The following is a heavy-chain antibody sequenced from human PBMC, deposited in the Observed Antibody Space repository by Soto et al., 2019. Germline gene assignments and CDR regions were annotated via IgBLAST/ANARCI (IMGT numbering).Heavy chain of an antibody. CDR2: ISSSSSYI. Sequence: GGSLRLSCAASGFTFSSYSMNWVRQAPGKGLEWVSSISSSSSYIYYADSVKGRFTISRDNAKNSLYLQMNSLRAEDTAVYYCARGVPDIVLMVYASATYGMDVWGQGTTVTVSS. CDR3: ARGVPDIVLMVYASATYGMDV. CDR1: GFTFSSYS. V-gene: IGHV3-21*01. J-gene: IGHJ6*02. D-gene: IGHD2-8*01.